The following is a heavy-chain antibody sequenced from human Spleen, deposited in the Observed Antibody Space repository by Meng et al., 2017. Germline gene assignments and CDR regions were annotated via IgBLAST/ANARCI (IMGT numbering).Heavy chain of an antibody. Sequence: GESLKISCAASGFTLSSYWTSWVRQAPGKGLEWVANIKQDGSEKYYVDSVKGRFTISRDTAKNSLYLQLNSLRAEDTAVYYCAREAFGAYFNWGQGTLVTVSS. CDR2: IKQDGSEK. D-gene: IGHD3-16*01. V-gene: IGHV3-7*01. CDR3: AREAFGAYFN. J-gene: IGHJ4*02. CDR1: GFTLSSYW.